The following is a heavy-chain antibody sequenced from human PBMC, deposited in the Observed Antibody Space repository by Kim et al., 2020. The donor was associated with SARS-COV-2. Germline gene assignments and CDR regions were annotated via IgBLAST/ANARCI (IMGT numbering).Heavy chain of an antibody. CDR1: GFTFSSYA. V-gene: IGHV3-30*04. CDR3: ASETNDYGDYVVGY. CDR2: ISYDGSNK. J-gene: IGHJ4*02. D-gene: IGHD4-17*01. Sequence: GGSLRLSCAASGFTFSSYAMHWVRQAPGKGLEWVAVISYDGSNKYYADSVKGRFTISRDNSKNTLYLQMNSLRAEDTAVYYCASETNDYGDYVVGYWGQGTLVTVSS.